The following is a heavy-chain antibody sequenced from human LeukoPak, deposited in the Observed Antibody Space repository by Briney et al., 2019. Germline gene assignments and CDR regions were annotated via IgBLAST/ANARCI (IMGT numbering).Heavy chain of an antibody. Sequence: GGSLSLSCVASGFTFNSFVMSWVRQAPDKGLEWISSISVNGGASYADSVKGRFTISRDNSKNVLYLQMTSLGADDTAVYYCAKVVPPRGGRSGWYETNDYWGQGTLVTVSS. J-gene: IGHJ4*02. V-gene: IGHV3-23*01. CDR2: ISVNGGA. D-gene: IGHD6-19*01. CDR3: AKVVPPRGGRSGWYETNDY. CDR1: GFTFNSFV.